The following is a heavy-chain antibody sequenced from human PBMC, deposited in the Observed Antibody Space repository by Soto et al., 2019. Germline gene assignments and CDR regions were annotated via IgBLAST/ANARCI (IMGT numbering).Heavy chain of an antibody. CDR2: FYTSGST. CDR1: GGSISSSY. CDR3: ARDTSGYYYLLDY. V-gene: IGHV4-4*07. D-gene: IGHD3-22*01. J-gene: IGHJ4*02. Sequence: SETLSLTCTVSGGSISSSYWSWIRQPAGKGLEWIGRFYTSGSTNYNPSLKSRVTMSVDTSKNQFSLNLSSVTAADTAVYYCARDTSGYYYLLDYWGQGTLVTVSS.